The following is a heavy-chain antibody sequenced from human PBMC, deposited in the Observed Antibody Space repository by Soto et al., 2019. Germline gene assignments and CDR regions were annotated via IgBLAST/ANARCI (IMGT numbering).Heavy chain of an antibody. CDR2: IIPILGIA. V-gene: IGHV1-69*02. D-gene: IGHD4-17*01. CDR3: ARISYGDYDGNYYYYYYMDV. J-gene: IGHJ6*03. CDR1: GGTFSSYT. Sequence: ASVKVSCKASGGTFSSYTISWVRQAPGQGLEWMGRIIPILGIANYAQKFQGRVTITADKSTSTAYMELSSLRSEDTAVYYCARISYGDYDGNYYYYYYMDVWGKGTTVTVSS.